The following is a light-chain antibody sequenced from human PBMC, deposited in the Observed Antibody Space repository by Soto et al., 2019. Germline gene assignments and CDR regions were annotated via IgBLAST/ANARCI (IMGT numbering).Light chain of an antibody. CDR1: QTVGVR. J-gene: IGKJ1*01. V-gene: IGKV3-11*01. CDR2: ESS. Sequence: EIVLTQSPATLSSSPGERATLSCRASQTVGVRLAWYQHKPGQAPRLLIYESSNRATGIPGRFSGSGSGTDFTLTITSLEPEDVAFYYGHQRHRWPRTFGQGTKVDIK. CDR3: HQRHRWPRT.